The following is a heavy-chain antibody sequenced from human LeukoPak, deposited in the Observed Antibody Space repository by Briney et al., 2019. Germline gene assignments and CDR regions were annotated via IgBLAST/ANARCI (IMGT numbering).Heavy chain of an antibody. CDR1: GGSISSSSYY. D-gene: IGHD3-10*01. CDR3: ARRDVLLWFGESYYFDY. Sequence: SETLSLTCTVSGGSISSSSYYWGWIRQPPGKGLEWIGSIYYSGSTYYNPSLKSRVTISVDTSKNQFSLKLSSVTAADTAVYYCARRDVLLWFGESYYFDYWGQGTLVTVSS. V-gene: IGHV4-39*07. CDR2: IYYSGST. J-gene: IGHJ4*02.